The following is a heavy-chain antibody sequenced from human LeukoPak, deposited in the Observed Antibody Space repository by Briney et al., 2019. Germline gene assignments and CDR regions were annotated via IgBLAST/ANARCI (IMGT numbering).Heavy chain of an antibody. J-gene: IGHJ4*02. CDR2: IIPIFGTA. D-gene: IGHD3-22*01. CDR1: GGTFSSYA. V-gene: IGHV1-69*13. Sequence: ASVKVSCKASGGTFSSYAISWVRQAPGQGLEWMGGIIPIFGTANYAQKFQGRVTITADESTSTAYMELSSLRSEDTAVYYCAIFSHQVVINDYWGQGTLVTVSS. CDR3: AIFSHQVVINDY.